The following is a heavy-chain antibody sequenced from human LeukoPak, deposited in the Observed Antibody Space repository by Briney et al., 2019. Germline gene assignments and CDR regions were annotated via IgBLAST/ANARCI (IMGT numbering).Heavy chain of an antibody. V-gene: IGHV1-3*01. Sequence: GASVKVSCKASGGTFSSYAISWVRQALGQGLEWMAWIDAASGNTKYSQKFQGRVNMARDTSASIVYMELSGLRSEDTAVYYCARPGASSPGNWFDSWGQGTLVTVSS. CDR2: IDAASGNT. CDR3: ARPGASSPGNWFDS. J-gene: IGHJ5*01. D-gene: IGHD6-13*01. CDR1: GGTFSSYA.